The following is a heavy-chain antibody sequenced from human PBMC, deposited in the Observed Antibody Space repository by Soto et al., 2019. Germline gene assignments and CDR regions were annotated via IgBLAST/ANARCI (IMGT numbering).Heavy chain of an antibody. J-gene: IGHJ4*02. V-gene: IGHV3-23*01. CDR3: AKSRSVAGY. D-gene: IGHD6-19*01. Sequence: AGGSLRLSCVASGFTFRTLAMGWVRQAPGKGLEWVSAISGSGGSTYYADSVKGRFTISRDNSKNTLYLQMNSLRAEDTAVYYCAKSRSVAGYWGQGTVVTVS. CDR2: ISGSGGST. CDR1: GFTFRTLA.